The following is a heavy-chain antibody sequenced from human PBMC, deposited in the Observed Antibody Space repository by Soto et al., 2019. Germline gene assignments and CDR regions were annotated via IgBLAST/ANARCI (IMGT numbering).Heavy chain of an antibody. D-gene: IGHD1-1*01. CDR2: ISAYNGNT. V-gene: IGHV1-18*01. Sequence: ASVKVSCKASGYTFTSYGSSWVRQAPGQGLEWMGWISAYNGNTNYAQKLQGRVTMTTDTSTSTAYMELRSLRSDDTAVYYCARRPLGLERYYFDYWGQGTLVTVSS. CDR1: GYTFTSYG. J-gene: IGHJ4*02. CDR3: ARRPLGLERYYFDY.